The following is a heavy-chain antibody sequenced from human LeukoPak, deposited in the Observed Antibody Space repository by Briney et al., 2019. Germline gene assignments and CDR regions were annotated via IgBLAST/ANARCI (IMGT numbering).Heavy chain of an antibody. J-gene: IGHJ4*02. V-gene: IGHV1-69*05. CDR3: ARDRTYYDYVWGSYHGYYFDY. CDR2: IIPIFGTA. CDR1: GGTFSSYA. Sequence: SVKVSCKASGGTFSSYAISWVRQAPGQGLEWMGRIIPIFGTANYAQKFQGRVTITTDVSTSTAYMELSSLRSEDTAVYYCARDRTYYDYVWGSYHGYYFDYWGQGTLVTVSS. D-gene: IGHD3-16*02.